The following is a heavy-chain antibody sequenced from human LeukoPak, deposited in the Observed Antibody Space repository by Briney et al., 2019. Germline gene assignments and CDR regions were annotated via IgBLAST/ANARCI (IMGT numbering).Heavy chain of an antibody. D-gene: IGHD6-19*01. CDR2: INPNSGGT. V-gene: IGHV1-2*02. CDR3: AGLITQWLAYFDY. CDR1: GYTFTGYY. J-gene: IGHJ4*02. Sequence: ASVKVSCKASGYTFTGYYMHWVRQAPGQGLEWMGWINPNSGGTNYAQKFQSRVTMTRDTSINTVYMELSNLRSDDTAVYYCAGLITQWLAYFDYWGQGTLVTVSS.